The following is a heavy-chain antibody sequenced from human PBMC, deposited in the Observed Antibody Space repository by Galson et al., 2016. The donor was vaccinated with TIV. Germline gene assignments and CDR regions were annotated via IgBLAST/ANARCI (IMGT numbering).Heavy chain of an antibody. J-gene: IGHJ2*01. V-gene: IGHV3-11*06. CDR2: IGPTSKYA. CDR3: ARESPNTGIYSYWYFDL. CDR1: GFAFSDYY. Sequence: SLRLSCAASGFAFSDYYMTWIRQAPGKGLEWISYIGPTSKYATYADSVKCRFTISRDNAKNSLFLQMNSLSAEDSAIYYCARESPNTGIYSYWYFDLWGRGTLVTVSS. D-gene: IGHD1-26*01.